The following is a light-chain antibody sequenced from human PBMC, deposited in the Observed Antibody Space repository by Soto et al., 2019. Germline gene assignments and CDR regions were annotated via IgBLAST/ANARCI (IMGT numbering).Light chain of an antibody. Sequence: EIVLTQSPATLSLSPGDRATLSCRASQSVSSYLAWYHQNPGQAPRLLIYDASNRATGIPARFSGSGSGTDFTLTISSLEPEDFAVYYCQQRSNWPPGITFGPGTKVDIK. CDR2: DAS. V-gene: IGKV3-11*01. CDR1: QSVSSY. J-gene: IGKJ3*01. CDR3: QQRSNWPPGIT.